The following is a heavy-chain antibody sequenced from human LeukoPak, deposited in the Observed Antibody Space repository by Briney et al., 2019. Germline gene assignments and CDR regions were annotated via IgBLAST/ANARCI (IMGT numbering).Heavy chain of an antibody. CDR1: GDSIGRGSYY. J-gene: IGHJ4*02. CDR2: PYTSGST. V-gene: IGHV4-61*02. D-gene: IGHD6-19*01. CDR3: ARAWTGYSSGWYYFDY. Sequence: SETLSLTCAVSGDSIGRGSYYWGWIRQSAGKGLEWIGRPYTSGSTKNNPSLQSRVTISVDTSKNQFSLKLSSVTAADTAVYYCARAWTGYSSGWYYFDYWGQGTLVTVSS.